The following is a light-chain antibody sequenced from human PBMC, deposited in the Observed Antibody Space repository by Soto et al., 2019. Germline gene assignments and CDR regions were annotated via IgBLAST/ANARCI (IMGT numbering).Light chain of an antibody. V-gene: IGLV1-44*01. CDR1: SSNIGGNT. J-gene: IGLJ1*01. Sequence: QSVLTQPPSASGTPGPGVTIAGAGSSSNIGGNTVSWYQQFPGTAPKLLIYTNNQRPSGVPDRFSGSKSDTSASLAISALQSEDEAHYYCAAWDDSLNGHVFGTGTKVTVL. CDR2: TNN. CDR3: AAWDDSLNGHV.